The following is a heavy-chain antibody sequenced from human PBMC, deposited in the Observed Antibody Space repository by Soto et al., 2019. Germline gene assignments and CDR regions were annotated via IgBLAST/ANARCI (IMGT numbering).Heavy chain of an antibody. CDR3: AGRDCTNGVCYFY. CDR2: INGDGSST. CDR1: VYTFSNYW. V-gene: IGHV3-74*01. J-gene: IGHJ4*02. D-gene: IGHD2-8*01. Sequence: PRGALRVSCAASVYTFSNYWMHWVRQAPGKGLVWVSRINGDGSSTSYADSVKGRFTISRDNTKNTLYLHMNSLRAEDTAVYYCAGRDCTNGVCYFYWGQGTLVTVSS.